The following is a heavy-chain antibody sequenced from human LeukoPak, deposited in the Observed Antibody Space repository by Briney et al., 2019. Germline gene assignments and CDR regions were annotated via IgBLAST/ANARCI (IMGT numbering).Heavy chain of an antibody. D-gene: IGHD3-10*01. J-gene: IGHJ4*02. CDR2: MYFSGSS. CDR1: GASVNSHNYY. V-gene: IGHV4-39*07. CDR3: ARLGFGSLN. Sequence: SETLSLTCTVSGASVNSHNYYWGWIRQPPGKGLEWIGSMYFSGSSYYNPSLKSRVTVSEDTSRNHFFLRLTSVTAADTAAYYCARLGFGSLNWGQGTLVTVSS.